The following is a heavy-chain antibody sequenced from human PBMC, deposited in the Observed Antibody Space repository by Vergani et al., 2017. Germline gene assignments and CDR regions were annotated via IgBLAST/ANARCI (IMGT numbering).Heavy chain of an antibody. CDR2: INPNSGGT. V-gene: IGHV1-2*02. CDR1: GDTFTDYF. Sequence: QVQLVQSGAEVKKPGASVKVSCKASGDTFTDYFMHWVRQAPGQGLEWMGWINPNSGGTNYAQKFQGRVTMTRDTSISTAYIELSNLRSDDTAVYYCARVGTSSNRDYLDYWGQGALVTVSS. CDR3: ARVGTSSNRDYLDY. J-gene: IGHJ4*02. D-gene: IGHD2-2*01.